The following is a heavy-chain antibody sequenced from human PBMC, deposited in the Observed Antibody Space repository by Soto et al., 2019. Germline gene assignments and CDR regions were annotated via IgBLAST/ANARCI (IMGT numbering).Heavy chain of an antibody. Sequence: AGSLRLSCAASGVTFSSYGMHWVRQAPGKGLEWVAVISYDGSNKYYADSVKGRFTISRDNSKNTLYLQMNSLRAEDTAVYYCAKESIAARSYYFDYWGQGTLVTVPQ. CDR2: ISYDGSNK. CDR3: AKESIAARSYYFDY. CDR1: GVTFSSYG. V-gene: IGHV3-30*18. D-gene: IGHD6-6*01. J-gene: IGHJ4*02.